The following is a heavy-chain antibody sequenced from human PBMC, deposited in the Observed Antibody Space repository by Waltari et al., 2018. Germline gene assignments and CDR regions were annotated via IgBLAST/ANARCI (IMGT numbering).Heavy chain of an antibody. Sequence: QVQLVESGGGVVQPGRSLRLSCAASGFTFSSYGMHWVRQAPGKGLEWVAVISYDGSNKYYADSVKGRFTISRDNSKNTLYLQMNSLRAEDTAVYYCAKDGWETYGDLNYYYYYGMDVWGQGTTVTVSS. CDR3: AKDGWETYGDLNYYYYYGMDV. J-gene: IGHJ6*02. CDR1: GFTFSSYG. CDR2: ISYDGSNK. V-gene: IGHV3-30*18. D-gene: IGHD4-17*01.